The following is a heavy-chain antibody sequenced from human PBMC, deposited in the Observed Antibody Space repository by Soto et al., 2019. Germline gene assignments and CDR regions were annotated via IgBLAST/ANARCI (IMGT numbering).Heavy chain of an antibody. CDR3: ARTVPSIAARLDAFDI. J-gene: IGHJ3*02. V-gene: IGHV3-21*01. CDR2: ISGSSSYI. Sequence: EVQLVESGGGLVKPGGSLRLSCAASGFTFNTYTMNWVRQAPGKGLEWVSSISGSSSYIYYADSVKGRFTVSRDNAKNSLYLQMNSLRAEDTAAYYCARTVPSIAARLDAFDIWGQGTMVTVSS. D-gene: IGHD6-6*01. CDR1: GFTFNTYT.